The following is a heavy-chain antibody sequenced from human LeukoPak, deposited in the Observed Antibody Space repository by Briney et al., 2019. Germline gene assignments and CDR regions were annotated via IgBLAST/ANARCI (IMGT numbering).Heavy chain of an antibody. V-gene: IGHV4-30-2*01. CDR2: IYHSGST. CDR3: ARASLAYCGGDCYYHWYFDL. J-gene: IGHJ2*01. D-gene: IGHD2-21*02. Sequence: SETLSLTCAVSGGSISSGGYSWSWSRQPPGKGLEWIGYIYHSGSTYYNPSLKSRVTISVDRSKNQFSLKLSSVTAADTAVYYCARASLAYCGGDCYYHWYFDLWGRGTLVTVSS. CDR1: GGSISSGGYS.